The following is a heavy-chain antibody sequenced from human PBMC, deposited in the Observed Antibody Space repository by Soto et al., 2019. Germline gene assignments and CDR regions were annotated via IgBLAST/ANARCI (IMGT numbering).Heavy chain of an antibody. V-gene: IGHV4-30-4*01. CDR3: ARGRYCLTGRCFPNWFDS. J-gene: IGHJ5*01. CDR1: GDSISSVDYF. Sequence: PSETLSLTCSVSGDSISSVDYFWAWIRQPPGQALEYIGYIYKSATTYYNPSFESRVAISLDTSKSQFSLNVTSVTAADTAVYFCARGRYCLTGRCFPNWFDSWGQGTPVT. CDR2: IYKSATT. D-gene: IGHD2-15*01.